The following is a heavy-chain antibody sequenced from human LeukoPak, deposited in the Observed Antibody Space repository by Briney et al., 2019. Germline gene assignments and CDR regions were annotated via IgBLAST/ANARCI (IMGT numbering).Heavy chain of an antibody. CDR1: GYIFTHFY. CDR2: INPHSGGT. J-gene: IGHJ4*02. V-gene: IGHV1-2*02. Sequence: GASVKVSCKASGYIFTHFYIHWVRQAPGQGLEWMGWINPHSGGTNYAQKFQGRVTMTRDTSSSTAYMELSSLRGDDTAVYSCARVPVVLTGSHYFDSWGQGTLVTVSS. D-gene: IGHD2-21*01. CDR3: ARVPVVLTGSHYFDS.